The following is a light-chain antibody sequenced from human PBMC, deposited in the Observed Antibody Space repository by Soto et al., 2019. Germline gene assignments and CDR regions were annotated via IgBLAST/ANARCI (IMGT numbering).Light chain of an antibody. V-gene: IGKV3-11*01. Sequence: EIVLPQSPATLSLSPGERATLSCRASQSVSSYLALYQQKPGQAPRLLIHDATNKATGVPARFSGSGSGADFTLTISSLEPEDLAVYYCQQRSNWPLTFAGGTKVEIK. CDR1: QSVSSY. CDR2: DAT. J-gene: IGKJ4*01. CDR3: QQRSNWPLT.